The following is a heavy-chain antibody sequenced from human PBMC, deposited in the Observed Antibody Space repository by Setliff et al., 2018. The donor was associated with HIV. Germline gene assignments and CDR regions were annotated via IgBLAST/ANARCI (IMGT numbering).Heavy chain of an antibody. CDR2: INPNMGDT. J-gene: IGHJ4*02. V-gene: IGHV1-2*06. CDR3: ARQDIPTGYYLFDY. CDR1: GYKFTGHH. Sequence: ASVKVSCKASGYKFTGHHIQWMRQAPGQGLEWMGRINPNMGDTQYARKFQGRIIMTRDTSINTVYMELSSLTSDETALYYCARQDIPTGYYLFDYWGQGTQVTVAS. D-gene: IGHD3-9*01.